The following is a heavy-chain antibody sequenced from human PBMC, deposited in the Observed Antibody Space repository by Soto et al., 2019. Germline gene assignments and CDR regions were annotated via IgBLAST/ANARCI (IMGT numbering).Heavy chain of an antibody. CDR1: GGSFSGYY. Sequence: SETLSLTCAVYGGSFSGYYWSWIRQPPGKGLEWIGEINHSGSTNYNPSLKSRVTISVDTSKNQFSLKLSSVTAADTAVYYCAREAKYYDFWSGYRKGSGYFQHWGQGTLVTVSS. J-gene: IGHJ1*01. CDR2: INHSGST. CDR3: AREAKYYDFWSGYRKGSGYFQH. D-gene: IGHD3-3*01. V-gene: IGHV4-34*01.